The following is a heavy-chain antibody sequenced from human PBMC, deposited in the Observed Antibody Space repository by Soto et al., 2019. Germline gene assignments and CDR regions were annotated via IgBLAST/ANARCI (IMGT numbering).Heavy chain of an antibody. CDR3: AKDQGIAASHGID. V-gene: IGHV3-30*18. CDR2: ISSHGRDT. J-gene: IGHJ3*01. Sequence: QVQLLESGGGVVKPGPSLRPPFEASGLTSYNYGLPWARQAQGPGLEWVAAISSHGRDTYYADSVKGRLTISRDNSKNTLYLQMHSLRAEDTAVYYCAKDQGIAASHGIDWGQGTMVTVSS. D-gene: IGHD6-13*01. CDR1: GLTSYNYG.